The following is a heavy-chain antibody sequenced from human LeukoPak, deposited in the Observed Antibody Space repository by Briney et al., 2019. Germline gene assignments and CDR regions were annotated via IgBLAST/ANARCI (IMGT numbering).Heavy chain of an antibody. V-gene: IGHV3-21*01. J-gene: IGHJ3*01. CDR2: ITSSGSSM. D-gene: IGHD3-9*01. CDR3: DV. Sequence: GGSLRLSCAASGFTFSSYAMHWVRQAPGKGLEWVSSITSSGSSMYYADSVKGRFTISRDNAESSVYYCTRDIDDVLTGDDAFDVWGQGTVVTVSS. CDR1: GFTFSSYA.